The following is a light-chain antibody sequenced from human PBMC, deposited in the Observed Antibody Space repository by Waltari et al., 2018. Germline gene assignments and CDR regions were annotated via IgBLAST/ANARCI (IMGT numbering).Light chain of an antibody. V-gene: IGLV1-44*01. CDR2: SNN. J-gene: IGLJ3*02. CDR1: SPNIGRNT. Sequence: QSVLTQPPSASGTPGQRGTIPCSGSSPNIGRNTVNWYQQLPGTAPKLLIYSNNQRPSGVPDRFSGSKSGTSASLAISGLQSEDEADYYCAAWDDSLNGFWVFGGGTKLTVL. CDR3: AAWDDSLNGFWV.